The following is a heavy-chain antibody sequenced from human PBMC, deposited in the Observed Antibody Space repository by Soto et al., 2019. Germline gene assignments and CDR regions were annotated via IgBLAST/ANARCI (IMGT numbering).Heavy chain of an antibody. V-gene: IGHV4-38-2*01. Sequence: SETLSLTCALSGDSIISIYHWAWIRQPPGRGLEWIASIYHTGTTYYAPSLKSRVTISVDTSKNQFSLRLSSVTAADSAVYFCPRPDPVGYYTHCGQGKLFTVS. CDR2: IYHTGTT. J-gene: IGHJ4*02. CDR3: PRPDPVGYYTH. D-gene: IGHD3-3*01. CDR1: GDSIISIYH.